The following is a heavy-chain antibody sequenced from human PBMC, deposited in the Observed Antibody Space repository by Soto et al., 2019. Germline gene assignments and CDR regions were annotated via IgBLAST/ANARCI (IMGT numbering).Heavy chain of an antibody. CDR2: IVPLFGTT. D-gene: IGHD6-13*01. CDR3: AKASGRSWYNWFDP. V-gene: IGHV1-69*01. J-gene: IGHJ5*02. Sequence: QVQLVQSGAEVKKPGSSVKVSCKDSGGNFTSYAISWVRQAPGQGLEFMGGIVPLFGTTNYAHKSRGRVTVTADESTSTVYMEMSSLRSEDTAVYYCAKASGRSWYNWFDPWGQGTLVTVST. CDR1: GGNFTSYA.